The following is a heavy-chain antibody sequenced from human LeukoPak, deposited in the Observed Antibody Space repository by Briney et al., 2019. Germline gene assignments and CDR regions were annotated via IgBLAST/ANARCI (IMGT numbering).Heavy chain of an antibody. V-gene: IGHV3-33*01. CDR3: ARDRDWGCSYCSY. J-gene: IGHJ4*02. D-gene: IGHD7-27*01. Sequence: GGSLRLSCAASGFTFSSYGMHWVRQAPGKGLEWVAVIWFDGSNKYFADSVKGRFTISRDNSKNTLYLQMNSLRAEDTAVYYCARDRDWGCSYCSYWGQGTLVTVSS. CDR1: GFTFSSYG. CDR2: IWFDGSNK.